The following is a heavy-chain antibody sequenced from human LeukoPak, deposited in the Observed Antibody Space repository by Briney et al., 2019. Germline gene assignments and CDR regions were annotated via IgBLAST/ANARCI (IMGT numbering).Heavy chain of an antibody. J-gene: IGHJ3*02. D-gene: IGHD2-15*01. CDR1: GYTFTGYY. Sequence: ASVTVSFKASGYTFTGYYMHWVRQAPGQGREWMGWINPNSGGTNYAQKFQGRVTMTRDTSISTAYMELSRLRSDDTAVYYCARLLTEGDAFDIWGQGTMVTVSS. V-gene: IGHV1-2*02. CDR2: INPNSGGT. CDR3: ARLLTEGDAFDI.